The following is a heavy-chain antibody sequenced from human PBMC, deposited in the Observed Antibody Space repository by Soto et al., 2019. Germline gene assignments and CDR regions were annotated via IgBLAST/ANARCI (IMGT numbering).Heavy chain of an antibody. CDR3: ARDFRAYLSMVRGVRRGMDV. Sequence: ASVKVSCKASGGTFSSYAISWVRQAPGQGLEWMGGIIPIFGTANYAQKFQGRVTITADESTSTAYMELSSLRSEDTAVYYCARDFRAYLSMVRGVRRGMDVWGQGTTVNVSS. D-gene: IGHD3-10*01. CDR2: IIPIFGTA. J-gene: IGHJ6*02. CDR1: GGTFSSYA. V-gene: IGHV1-69*13.